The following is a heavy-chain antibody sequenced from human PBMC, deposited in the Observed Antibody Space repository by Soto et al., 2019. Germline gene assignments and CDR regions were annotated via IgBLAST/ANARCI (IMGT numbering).Heavy chain of an antibody. CDR3: ARDFGCYYDSSGCYFDY. CDR1: GGSISSGGYY. J-gene: IGHJ4*02. D-gene: IGHD3-22*01. V-gene: IGHV4-31*03. CDR2: IYYSGST. Sequence: SETLSLTCTASGGSISSGGYYWSWIRQHPGKGLEWIGYIYYSGSTYYNPSLKSRVTISVDTSKNQFSLKLSSVTAADTAVYYCARDFGCYYDSSGCYFDYWGQGTLVTVSS.